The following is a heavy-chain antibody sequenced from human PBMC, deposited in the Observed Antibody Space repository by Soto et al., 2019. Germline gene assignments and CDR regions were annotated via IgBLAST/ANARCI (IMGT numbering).Heavy chain of an antibody. CDR2: IWYDGSRK. CDR1: GFTFSNYG. D-gene: IGHD2-2*01. V-gene: IGHV3-33*01. CDR3: VREGSFRASTAP. Sequence: QVQLVESGGGVVQPGRSLTVSCAASGFTFSNYGMHWVRQAPDKGLEWVAVIWYDGSRKYYADSVKGRFTISRDDSKKTLYLEMNGLRVDDTAVYYCVREGSFRASTAPWGQGTLVTVSS. J-gene: IGHJ5*02.